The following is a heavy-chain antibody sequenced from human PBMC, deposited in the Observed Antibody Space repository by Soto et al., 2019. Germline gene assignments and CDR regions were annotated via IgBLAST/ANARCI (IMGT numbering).Heavy chain of an antibody. J-gene: IGHJ4*02. Sequence: QVQLQESGPGLVKPSETLSLTCTVSGGSISNYYWSWIRQPAGKGLEWIGRIYTSGSTDYNPSLKSRVTISIDPSKNQFYLKVTSMTAADTAVYYCARERREEIHDGYDIDYWGQGTLVTVSS. CDR2: IYTSGST. CDR1: GGSISNYY. V-gene: IGHV4-4*07. CDR3: ARERREEIHDGYDIDY. D-gene: IGHD5-12*01.